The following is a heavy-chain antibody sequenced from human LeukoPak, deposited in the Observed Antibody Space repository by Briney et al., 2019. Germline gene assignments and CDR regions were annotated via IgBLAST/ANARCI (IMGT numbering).Heavy chain of an antibody. CDR2: ISAYNDNT. CDR3: ARWGVAYYYDSRGYLLAGRLGAENVGDC. D-gene: IGHD3-22*01. CDR1: GYTFTSYG. Sequence: ASVKVSCKASGYTFTSYGISWVRQAPGQGLEWMGWISAYNDNTNYAQKLQGRVTMTTDTSTSTAYMELRSLRSDDTAVYYCARWGVAYYYDSRGYLLAGRLGAENVGDCWGQGTLVTVSS. J-gene: IGHJ4*02. V-gene: IGHV1-18*01.